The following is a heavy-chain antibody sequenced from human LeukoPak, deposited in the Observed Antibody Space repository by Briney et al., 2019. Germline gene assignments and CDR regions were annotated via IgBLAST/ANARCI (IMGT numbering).Heavy chain of an antibody. J-gene: IGHJ6*02. Sequence: GASVKVSCKASGYTFTSYGISWVRQAPGQGLEWMGWISAYNGNTNYAQKLQGRVTMTTGTSTSTAYMELRSLRSDDTAVYYCARDRGTPHHYYYYYGMGVWGQGTTVTVSS. CDR1: GYTFTSYG. V-gene: IGHV1-18*01. CDR2: ISAYNGNT. CDR3: ARDRGTPHHYYYYYGMGV.